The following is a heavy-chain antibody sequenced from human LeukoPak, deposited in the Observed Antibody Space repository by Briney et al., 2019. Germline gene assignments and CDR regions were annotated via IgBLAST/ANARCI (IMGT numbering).Heavy chain of an antibody. CDR1: GGSISSYY. CDR2: IYYSGST. D-gene: IGHD6-19*01. CDR3: ARAHIAVAGRFDY. J-gene: IGHJ4*02. Sequence: KSSETLSLTCTVSGGSISSYYWSWIRQPPGKGLEWIGYIYYSGSTNYNPSLKSRVTISVDTSMNQFSLKLSSVTAADTAVYYCARAHIAVAGRFDYWGQGTLVTVSS. V-gene: IGHV4-59*01.